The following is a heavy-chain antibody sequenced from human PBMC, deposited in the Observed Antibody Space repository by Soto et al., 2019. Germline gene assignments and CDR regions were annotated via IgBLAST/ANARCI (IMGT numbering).Heavy chain of an antibody. D-gene: IGHD3-10*01. CDR1: GFAFSSYA. V-gene: IGHV3-30-3*01. CDR3: VRDLSGSGD. J-gene: IGHJ4*02. Sequence: QVQLVESGGGVVQPGRSLRLSCAASGFAFSSYAMHWVRQAPGKGLEWVAVISYDGSNKYYADSVKGRFTISRDNSKNTLYLQMNSLGAEDTAVYYCVRDLSGSGDWGQGTLVTVSS. CDR2: ISYDGSNK.